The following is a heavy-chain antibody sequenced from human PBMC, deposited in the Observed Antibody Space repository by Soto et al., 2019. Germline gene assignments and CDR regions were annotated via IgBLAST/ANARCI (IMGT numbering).Heavy chain of an antibody. CDR3: LCISGLSP. J-gene: IGHJ5*02. CDR2: ISSSGGRT. Sequence: EVQLLESGGGLVQPGGSLRLSCAASGFPLRSHDMTWVRQAPGRGLEWVSSISSSGGRTYYADSVNGRFTISRDNSKNTLYLQMNRLRAEDTAIYYCLCISGLSPGGQGTLVTVSS. D-gene: IGHD6-25*01. V-gene: IGHV3-23*01. CDR1: GFPLRSHD.